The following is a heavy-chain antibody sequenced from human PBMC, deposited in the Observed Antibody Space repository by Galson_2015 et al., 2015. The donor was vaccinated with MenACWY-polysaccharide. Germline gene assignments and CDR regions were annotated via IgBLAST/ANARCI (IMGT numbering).Heavy chain of an antibody. Sequence: SMRLCCEASGSRFGNSGMHWVRQGPGTGLVWVAVIQYDGSNKVYADSGKGRFTIYRDNSKNTVFLEMNTLGVEDTAVYYCAREGSRIVFHAFDIWGQGTMVTVSS. CDR2: IQYDGSNK. D-gene: IGHD2-2*01. J-gene: IGHJ3*02. V-gene: IGHV3-33*01. CDR3: AREGSRIVFHAFDI. CDR1: GSRFGNSG.